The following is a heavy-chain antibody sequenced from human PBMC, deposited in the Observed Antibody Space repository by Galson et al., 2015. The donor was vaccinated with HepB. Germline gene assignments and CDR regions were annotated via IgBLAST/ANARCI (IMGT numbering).Heavy chain of an antibody. V-gene: IGHV3-49*03. CDR1: GFTFGDYA. J-gene: IGHJ6*03. CDR2: IRSKAYGGTT. CDR3: TGESPRRYYDILTGYWTDYYYYYMDV. D-gene: IGHD3-9*01. Sequence: SLRLSCAASGFTFGDYAMSWFRQAPGKGLEWVGFIRSKAYGGTTEYAASVKGRFTISRDDSKSIAYLQMNSLKTEDTAVYYCTGESPRRYYDILTGYWTDYYYYYMDVWGKGTTVTVSS.